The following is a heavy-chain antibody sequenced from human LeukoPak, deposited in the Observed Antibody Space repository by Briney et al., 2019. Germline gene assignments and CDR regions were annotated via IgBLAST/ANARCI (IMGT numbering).Heavy chain of an antibody. CDR1: GFTFSNYA. V-gene: IGHV3-23*01. CDR2: ITRFTGTT. J-gene: IGHJ4*02. CDR3: ARDTRLMYYFDF. D-gene: IGHD2-2*01. Sequence: PGGSLRLSCAASGFTFSNYAMTWVRQAPGRGLKWISTITRFTGTTYYADSVKGRFTISRGDSNNTLYLQMNNLRAGDTAVYYCARDTRLMYYFDFWGQGALVTVSS.